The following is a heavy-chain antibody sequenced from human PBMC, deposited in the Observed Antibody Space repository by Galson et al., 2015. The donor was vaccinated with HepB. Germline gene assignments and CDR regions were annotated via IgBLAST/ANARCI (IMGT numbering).Heavy chain of an antibody. V-gene: IGHV3-7*01. CDR2: IKQDGSEK. CDR1: GFTFSSYW. J-gene: IGHJ5*02. CDR3: AREGGDFWSGYYNWFDP. D-gene: IGHD3-3*01. Sequence: SLRLSCAASGFTFSSYWMSWVRQAPGKGLEWVANIKQDGSEKYYVDSVKGRFTISRDNAKNSLYLQMNSLRAEDTAVYYCAREGGDFWSGYYNWFDPWGQGTLVTVSS.